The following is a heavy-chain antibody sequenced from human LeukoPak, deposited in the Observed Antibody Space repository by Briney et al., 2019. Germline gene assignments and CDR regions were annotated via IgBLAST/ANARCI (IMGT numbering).Heavy chain of an antibody. D-gene: IGHD3-10*01. CDR1: GGSIYSGGYY. V-gene: IGHV4-31*03. Sequence: SETLSLTCTVSGGSIYSGGYYWSWIRQHPGKGLEGIGYIYYTGSTYYNPSLKSRVAISVDTSKNQFSLILSSVTAADTAVYYCARNADGSGNLLPFYFDYWGPGTLVTVSS. CDR2: IYYTGST. CDR3: ARNADGSGNLLPFYFDY. J-gene: IGHJ4*02.